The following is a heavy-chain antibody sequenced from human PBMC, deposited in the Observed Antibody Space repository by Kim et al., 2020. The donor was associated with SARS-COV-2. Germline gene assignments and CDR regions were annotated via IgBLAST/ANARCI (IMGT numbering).Heavy chain of an antibody. CDR2: ST. J-gene: IGHJ4*02. CDR3: AKGEGTTTDY. V-gene: IGHV3-20*03. Sequence: STYNADTVKGRFTISRDNAKNSLYLQMNSLRAEDTAFYYCAKGEGTTTDYWGRGALVTVSS. D-gene: IGHD4-17*01.